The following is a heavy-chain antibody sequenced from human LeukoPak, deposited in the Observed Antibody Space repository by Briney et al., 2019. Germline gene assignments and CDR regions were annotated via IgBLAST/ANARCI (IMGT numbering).Heavy chain of an antibody. V-gene: IGHV4-59*01. Sequence: SETLSLTCTVSGGSISTYYWSWIRQPPGKGLEWIGYIYYSGSTNRNPSLKSRATISVDTSKNQFSLKLSSVTAADTAMYYCARRISTSGLLPFAYWGQGTLVTVSS. CDR3: ARRISTSGLLPFAY. CDR2: IYYSGST. D-gene: IGHD6-19*01. J-gene: IGHJ4*02. CDR1: GGSISTYY.